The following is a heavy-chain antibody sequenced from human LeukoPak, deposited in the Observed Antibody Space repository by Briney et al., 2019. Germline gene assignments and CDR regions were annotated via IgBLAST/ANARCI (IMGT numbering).Heavy chain of an antibody. D-gene: IGHD2-2*01. Sequence: SQTLSLTCTVSGGSISSGDYYWSWIRQPPGKGLEWIGYTYYSGSTYYNPSLKSRVTISVDTSKNQFSLKLSSVTAADTAVYYCARGYCSSTSCYPYYYYGMDVWGKGTTVTVSS. V-gene: IGHV4-30-4*01. J-gene: IGHJ6*04. CDR1: GGSISSGDYY. CDR3: ARGYCSSTSCYPYYYYGMDV. CDR2: TYYSGST.